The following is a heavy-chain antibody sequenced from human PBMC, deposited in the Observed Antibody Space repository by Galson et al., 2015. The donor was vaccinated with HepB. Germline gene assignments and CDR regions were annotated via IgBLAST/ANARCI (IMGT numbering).Heavy chain of an antibody. CDR2: IIPILGIA. D-gene: IGHD2-15*01. CDR3: ARDEGEYCSGGSCYPSYYGMDV. J-gene: IGHJ6*02. V-gene: IGHV1-69*04. Sequence: SVKVSCKASGGTFSSYTISWVRQAPGQGLEWMGRIIPILGIANYAQKFQGRVTITADKSTSTAYMELSSLRSEDTAVYYCARDEGEYCSGGSCYPSYYGMDVWGQGTTVTVSS. CDR1: GGTFSSYT.